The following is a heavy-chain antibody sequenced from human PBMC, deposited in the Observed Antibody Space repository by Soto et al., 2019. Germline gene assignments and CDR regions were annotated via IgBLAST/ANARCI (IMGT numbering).Heavy chain of an antibody. J-gene: IGHJ4*02. CDR1: GFTFSSYS. Sequence: EVQLVESGGGLVKPGGSLRLSCAASGFTFSSYSMNWVRQAPGKGLEWVSSISSSSSYIYYADSVKGRFTISRDNAKNSLYLQMNSLRAEDTAVYYCARPGSGYYLYYFDYWGQGTLVTVSS. CDR3: ARPGSGYYLYYFDY. D-gene: IGHD3-22*01. V-gene: IGHV3-21*01. CDR2: ISSSSSYI.